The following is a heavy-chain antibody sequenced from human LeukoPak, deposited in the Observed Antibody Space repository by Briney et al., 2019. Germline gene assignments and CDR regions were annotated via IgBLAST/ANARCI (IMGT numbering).Heavy chain of an antibody. CDR3: ARPGNSGAFDI. J-gene: IGHJ3*02. D-gene: IGHD4-23*01. Sequence: ASVKVSCKASGYTFSSYYMHWVRQAPGQGLEWMGITNPSGGSTSYAQKFQGRVTVTRDTSTTTVYMELSSLRSQDTAVYYCARPGNSGAFDIWGQGTMVTVS. CDR1: GYTFSSYY. V-gene: IGHV1-46*01. CDR2: TNPSGGST.